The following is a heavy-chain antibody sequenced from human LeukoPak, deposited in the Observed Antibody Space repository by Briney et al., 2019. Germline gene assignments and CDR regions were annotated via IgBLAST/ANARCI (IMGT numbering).Heavy chain of an antibody. CDR2: FDPEDGET. D-gene: IGHD3/OR15-3a*01. CDR1: GYTLTELS. Sequence: GASVKVSCKVSGYTLTELSMHWVRQAPGKGLEWMGGFDPEDGETIYAQKFQGRVTMTEDTSTDTAYMELSSLRSEDTAVYYCATDLRRTGYYASRKWFYRFDPWGQGTLVTVSS. V-gene: IGHV1-24*01. CDR3: ATDLRRTGYYASRKWFYRFDP. J-gene: IGHJ5*02.